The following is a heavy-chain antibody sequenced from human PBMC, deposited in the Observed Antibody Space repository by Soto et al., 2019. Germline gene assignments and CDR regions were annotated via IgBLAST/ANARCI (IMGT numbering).Heavy chain of an antibody. V-gene: IGHV1-3*01. Sequence: ASVKVSCKASGYTLTTYPLHWVRQAPGQSLEWMGYITGASGDTRYSQKFHDRVTITRDTSANTAYLELNSLTSEDTAVYYCATALRFVDYLLKRWGQGTMVTVSS. J-gene: IGHJ4*02. CDR1: GYTLTTYP. D-gene: IGHD3-9*01. CDR3: ATALRFVDYLLKR. CDR2: ITGASGDT.